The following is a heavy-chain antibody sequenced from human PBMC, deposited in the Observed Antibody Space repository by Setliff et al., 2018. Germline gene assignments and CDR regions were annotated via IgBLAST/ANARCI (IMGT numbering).Heavy chain of an antibody. CDR2: IYHSGST. D-gene: IGHD5-12*01. CDR3: AKDSGYSGYGYFDY. V-gene: IGHV4-4*02. Sequence: SETLSLTCAVSGGSISSSNWWSWVRRPPGKGLEWIGEIYHSGSTNYNPSLKSRVTISVDKSKNQFSLKLSSVTAADTAVYYCAKDSGYSGYGYFDYWGQGTLVTVSS. J-gene: IGHJ4*02. CDR1: GGSISSSNW.